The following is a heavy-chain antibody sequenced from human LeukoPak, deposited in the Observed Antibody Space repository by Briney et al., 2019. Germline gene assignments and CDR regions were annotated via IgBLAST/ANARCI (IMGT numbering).Heavy chain of an antibody. CDR2: INHSGST. Sequence: SETLSLTCAVYGGSFSGYYWRWIRQPPGKGVGWVGEINHSGSTNYNPSLKSRVTISVDTSKNQFSLKLSSVTAADTAVYYCARGSSYYYDSSGYYYLPYFDYWGQGTLVTVSS. CDR3: ARGSSYYYDSSGYYYLPYFDY. D-gene: IGHD3-22*01. V-gene: IGHV4-34*01. J-gene: IGHJ4*02. CDR1: GGSFSGYY.